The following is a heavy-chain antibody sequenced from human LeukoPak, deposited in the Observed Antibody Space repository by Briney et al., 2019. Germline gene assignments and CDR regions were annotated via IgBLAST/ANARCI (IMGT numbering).Heavy chain of an antibody. D-gene: IGHD6-6*01. V-gene: IGHV3-48*01. Sequence: GGSLRLSCAASGFTFSSYSMNWVRQAPGKGLEWVSYISSSSSTIYYADSVKGRFTISRDNAKNSLYLQMNSLRAEDTAVYYCARTLAARFPLYYFDYWGQGTLVTVSS. CDR1: GFTFSSYS. J-gene: IGHJ4*02. CDR3: ARTLAARFPLYYFDY. CDR2: ISSSSSTI.